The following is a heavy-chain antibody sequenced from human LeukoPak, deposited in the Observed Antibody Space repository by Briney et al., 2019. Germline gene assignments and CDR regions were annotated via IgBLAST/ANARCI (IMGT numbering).Heavy chain of an antibody. D-gene: IGHD3-9*01. J-gene: IGHJ4*02. V-gene: IGHV1-18*01. CDR2: ISAYNGNT. CDR3: ARDIEDYYDILTGGFDY. Sequence: ASVKVSCKASGYTFTSYGISWVRQAPGQGLEWMGWISAYNGNTNYAQKLQGSDTMTTDTSTSTAYMELRSLRSDDTAVYYCARDIEDYYDILTGGFDYWGQGTLVTVSS. CDR1: GYTFTSYG.